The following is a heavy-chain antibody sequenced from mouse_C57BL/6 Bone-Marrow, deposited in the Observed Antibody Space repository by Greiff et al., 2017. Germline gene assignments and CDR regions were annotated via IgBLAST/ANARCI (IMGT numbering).Heavy chain of an antibody. V-gene: IGHV1-58*01. D-gene: IGHD2-2*01. CDR1: GYTFTSYG. CDR2: IYIGNGYT. J-gene: IGHJ3*01. Sequence: VQLQQSGAELVRPGSSVKMSCKTSGYTFTSYGINWVKQRPGQGLEWIGYIYIGNGYTEYTEKFKGKATLTSDTSSSTAYMQLSSLTSEDSAIYFCARCGYDAWFAYWGQVTLVTVSA. CDR3: ARCGYDAWFAY.